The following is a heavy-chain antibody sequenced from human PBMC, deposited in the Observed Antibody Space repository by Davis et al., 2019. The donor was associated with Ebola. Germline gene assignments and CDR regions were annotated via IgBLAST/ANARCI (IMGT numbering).Heavy chain of an antibody. CDR3: ARGGVGDILTGYSDY. V-gene: IGHV4-39*01. J-gene: IGHJ4*02. CDR2: IYYSGST. D-gene: IGHD3-9*01. Sequence: PSETLSLTCTVSGGSISSSSYYWGWIRQPPGKGLEWIGSIYYSGSTYYNPSLKSRVTISVDTSKNQFSLKLSSVTAADTAVYYCARGGVGDILTGYSDYWGQGTLVTVSS. CDR1: GGSISSSSYY.